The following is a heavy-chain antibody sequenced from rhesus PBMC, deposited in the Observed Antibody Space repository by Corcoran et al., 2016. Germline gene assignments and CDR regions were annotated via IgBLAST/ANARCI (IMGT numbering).Heavy chain of an antibody. D-gene: IGHD4-29*01. Sequence: EVQLVESGGGLAKPGGSLRLSCAASGFSFSDYYMYWVRRGPGKGLEWVSGISDTGGSTYYADSVKGRFTISRESAKDTLYLPLDSLRAEVTAVYYCARGDYSNSFDYWGQGVLVTVSS. CDR2: ISDTGGST. V-gene: IGHV3S18*01. CDR3: ARGDYSNSFDY. J-gene: IGHJ4*01. CDR1: GFSFSDYY.